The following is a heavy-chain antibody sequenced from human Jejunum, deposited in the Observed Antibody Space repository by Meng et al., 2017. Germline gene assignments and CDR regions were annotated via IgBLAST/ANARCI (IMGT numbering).Heavy chain of an antibody. Sequence: EVQLLESGGGLVQPGGALRLSCAASGFTFSSYAMSWVRQAPGKGLEWVSAISGSGGSTYYADSVKGRFTISRDNSKNTLYLQMNSLRAEDTAVYYCAKDKYSSGWYFDYWGQGTLVTVSS. CDR2: ISGSGGST. CDR1: GFTFSSYA. V-gene: IGHV3-23*01. J-gene: IGHJ4*02. D-gene: IGHD6-19*01. CDR3: AKDKYSSGWYFDY.